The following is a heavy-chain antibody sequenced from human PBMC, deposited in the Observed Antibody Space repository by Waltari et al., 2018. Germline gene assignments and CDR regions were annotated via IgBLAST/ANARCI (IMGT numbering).Heavy chain of an antibody. J-gene: IGHJ3*02. D-gene: IGHD2-21*01. CDR2: IKQDGSEK. CDR1: GFTFSSYW. CDR3: ARCGGDCYRGRDAFDI. V-gene: IGHV3-7*01. Sequence: EVQLVESGGGLVQPGGSLRLSCAASGFTFSSYWMSWVRQAPGKGLEWVATIKQDGSEKYYVDSVKGRFTISRDNAKNSLYLQMNSLRAEDTAVYYCARCGGDCYRGRDAFDIWGQGTMVTVSS.